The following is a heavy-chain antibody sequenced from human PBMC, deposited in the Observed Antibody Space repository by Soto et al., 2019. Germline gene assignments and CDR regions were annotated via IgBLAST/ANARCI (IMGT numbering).Heavy chain of an antibody. D-gene: IGHD3-22*01. Sequence: PGGSLRLSCAASGFTFSSYGMHWVRQAPGKGLEWVAVISYDGSNKYYADSVKGRFTISRDNSKNTLYLQMNSLRAEDTAVYYCAKTYYYDSSGYYPLAFDIWGQGTMVTVSS. CDR3: AKTYYYDSSGYYPLAFDI. CDR2: ISYDGSNK. J-gene: IGHJ3*02. CDR1: GFTFSSYG. V-gene: IGHV3-30*18.